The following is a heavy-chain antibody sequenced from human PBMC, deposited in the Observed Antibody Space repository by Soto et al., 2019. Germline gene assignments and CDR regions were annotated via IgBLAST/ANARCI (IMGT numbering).Heavy chain of an antibody. V-gene: IGHV4-59*01. CDR1: GGSISSYY. J-gene: IGHJ3*02. CDR3: ARLAATVAFDI. Sequence: SETLSLTCTVSGGSISSYYWSWIRQPPGKGLEWIGYIYYSGSTNYNPSLKSRVTISVDTSKNQFSLKLSSVTAADTAVYYCARLAATVAFDIRGHGTMVTVSS. CDR2: IYYSGST. D-gene: IGHD1-26*01.